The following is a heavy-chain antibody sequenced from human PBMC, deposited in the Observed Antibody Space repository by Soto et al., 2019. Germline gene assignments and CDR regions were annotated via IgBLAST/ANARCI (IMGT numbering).Heavy chain of an antibody. CDR1: GFSFSGYA. J-gene: IGHJ4*02. D-gene: IGHD2-15*01. CDR2: IRTKIYRETT. V-gene: IGHV3-49*04. Sequence: GGSLRLSCTASGFSFSGYAVSWVRQAPGKGLEWVSSIRTKIYRETTQYAASVKGRFTISRDDSESTAYLQMNSLKTEDTAVYYCAREIFDATGKYFDFWGRGTLVTVSS. CDR3: AREIFDATGKYFDF.